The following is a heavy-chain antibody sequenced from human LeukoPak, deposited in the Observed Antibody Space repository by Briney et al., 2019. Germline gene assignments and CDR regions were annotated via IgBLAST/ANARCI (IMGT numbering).Heavy chain of an antibody. CDR2: ISGSGGST. D-gene: IGHD2-2*01. V-gene: IGHV3-23*01. CDR1: GFIFSSYA. J-gene: IGHJ6*02. CDR3: AKDSVPADYYYGMDV. Sequence: GGSLRLSCAASGFIFSSYAMSWIRQAPGKGLEWVSAISGSGGSTYYADSVKGRFTISRDNSKNTLYLQMNSLRAEDTAVYYCAKDSVPADYYYGMDVWGQGTTVTVSS.